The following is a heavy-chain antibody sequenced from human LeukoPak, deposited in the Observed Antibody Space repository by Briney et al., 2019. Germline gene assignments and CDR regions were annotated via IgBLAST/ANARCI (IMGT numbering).Heavy chain of an antibody. J-gene: IGHJ4*02. CDR3: AKEEGDDYFDY. CDR2: IRDSGAT. D-gene: IGHD3-10*01. CDR1: GFSVSNFY. V-gene: IGHV3-53*01. Sequence: GGSLRLSCAGSGFSVSNFYMNWVRQAPGKGLEWVSLIRDSGATFYADSVKGRFTISRDNSKNTLYLQMNSLRAEDTAVYYCAKEEGDDYFDYWGQGTLVTVSS.